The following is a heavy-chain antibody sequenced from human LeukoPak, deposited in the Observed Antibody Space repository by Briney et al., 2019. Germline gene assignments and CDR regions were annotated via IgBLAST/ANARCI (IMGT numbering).Heavy chain of an antibody. Sequence: PGGSLRLSCAASGITFSSYGMHWVRQAPGKGLEWVAVISYDGSNKYYADSVKGRFTISRDNSMNTLYLQMNSLRAEDTAVYYCARDGPGHFDYWGLGTLVTVSS. CDR1: GITFSSYG. CDR2: ISYDGSNK. V-gene: IGHV3-30*03. J-gene: IGHJ4*02. CDR3: ARDGPGHFDY.